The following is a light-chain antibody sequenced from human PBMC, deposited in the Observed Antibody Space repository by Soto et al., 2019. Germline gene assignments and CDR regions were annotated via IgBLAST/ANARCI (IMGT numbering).Light chain of an antibody. V-gene: IGKV3-11*01. CDR2: DTS. CDR1: QSVAGY. CDR3: QHRSNCRMYT. Sequence: ELVLTQSPATLSLSPGERATLSCRASQSVAGYLAWYQQKPGQGPRLLIYDTSNRATGAPPRFSGSGSGTDFTLTISSLEPEDFAICYCQHRSNCRMYTFGQGTKLEIK. J-gene: IGKJ2*01.